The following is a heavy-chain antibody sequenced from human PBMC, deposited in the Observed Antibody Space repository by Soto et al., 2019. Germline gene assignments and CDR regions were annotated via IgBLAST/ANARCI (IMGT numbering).Heavy chain of an antibody. V-gene: IGHV3-30*03. D-gene: IGHD5-18*01. CDR3: ARDLKGDTAMAPYYYYGMDV. CDR1: GFTFSSYG. CDR2: ISYDGSNK. Sequence: GGSLRLSCAASGFTFSSYGMHWVRQAPGKGLEWVAVISYDGSNKYYADSVKGRFTISRDNSKNTLYLQMNSLRAEDTAVYYCARDLKGDTAMAPYYYYGMDVWGQGTTVTVSS. J-gene: IGHJ6*02.